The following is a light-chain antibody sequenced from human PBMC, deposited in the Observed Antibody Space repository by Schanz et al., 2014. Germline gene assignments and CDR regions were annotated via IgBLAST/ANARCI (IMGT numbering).Light chain of an antibody. V-gene: IGKV3-20*01. Sequence: EIVLTQSPGTLSLSPGERATLSCRASQSVSGSYLAWYQQRPGQAPRLLIYGASTRATGVPARFSGSGSETEFTLTISSLQAEDVAVYYCQQYYSAPYTFGQGTKLEIK. CDR2: GAS. J-gene: IGKJ2*01. CDR3: QQYYSAPYT. CDR1: QSVSGSY.